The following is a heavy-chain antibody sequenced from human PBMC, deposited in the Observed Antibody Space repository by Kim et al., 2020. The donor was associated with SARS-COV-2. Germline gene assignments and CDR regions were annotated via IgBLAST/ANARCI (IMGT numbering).Heavy chain of an antibody. CDR2: IIPILGIA. CDR3: ARDCYYGSGYNDFDF. V-gene: IGHV1-69*04. CDR1: GGTFSSYA. J-gene: IGHJ4*02. Sequence: SVKVSCKASGGTFSSYAISWVRQAPGQGLEWMGRIIPILGIANYAQKFQGRVTITADKSTSTAYMELSSLRSEDTAVYYCARDCYYGSGYNDFDFWGQGTLVTVSS. D-gene: IGHD3-22*01.